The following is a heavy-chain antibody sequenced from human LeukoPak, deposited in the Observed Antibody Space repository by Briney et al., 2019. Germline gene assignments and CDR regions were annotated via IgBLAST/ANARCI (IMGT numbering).Heavy chain of an antibody. CDR2: IYYIGST. D-gene: IGHD5-24*01. V-gene: IGHV4-59*01. CDR3: ASVRRDGYPFDY. Sequence: SSETLSLTCTVSGGSITTYFWSWIRQPPGKGLEWIGYIYYIGSTNYNPSLRSRFTISVDTSKNQFSLKLSSVTAADTAVYYCASVRRDGYPFDYWGQGTLVTVSS. J-gene: IGHJ4*02. CDR1: GGSITTYF.